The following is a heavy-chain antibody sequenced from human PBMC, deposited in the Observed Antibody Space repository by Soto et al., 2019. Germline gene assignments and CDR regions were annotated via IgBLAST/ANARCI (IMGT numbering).Heavy chain of an antibody. CDR3: ARDFHYYGWARFGP. V-gene: IGHV3-23*01. D-gene: IGHD3-10*01. J-gene: IGHJ5*02. Sequence: EVQLLESGGGLVQPGGSLRLSCAASELTFNNYALAWVRQAPGKGLEWVSSVSGSGSSTNYAASVRGRFTISRDNSKNKLDLQMTSLRVENTAVYYFARDFHYYGWARFGPWGPGNVV. CDR1: ELTFNNYA. CDR2: VSGSGSST.